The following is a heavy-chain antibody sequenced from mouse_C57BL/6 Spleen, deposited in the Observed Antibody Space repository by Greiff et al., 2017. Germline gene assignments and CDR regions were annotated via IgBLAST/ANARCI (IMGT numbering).Heavy chain of an antibody. Sequence: VKLQQSGPGLVQPSQSLSITCTVSGFSLTSYGVHWVRQSPGKGLEWLGVIWSGGSTDYNAAFISRLSISKDNSKSQVFFKMNSLQADDTAIYYCARKGLYGSSYDYAMDYWGQGTSVTVSS. V-gene: IGHV2-2*01. CDR1: GFSLTSYG. CDR2: IWSGGST. J-gene: IGHJ4*01. D-gene: IGHD1-1*01. CDR3: ARKGLYGSSYDYAMDY.